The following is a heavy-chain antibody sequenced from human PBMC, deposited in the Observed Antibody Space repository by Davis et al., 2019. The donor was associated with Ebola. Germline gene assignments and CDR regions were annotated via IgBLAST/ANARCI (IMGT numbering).Heavy chain of an antibody. CDR1: GGSVSSSSYY. V-gene: IGHV4-39*07. D-gene: IGHD2-8*02. CDR2: IYHNGRT. J-gene: IGHJ6*02. CDR3: ARAYCFGDVCLMDYYGMDV. Sequence: SETLSLTCNVSGGSVSSSSYYWGWIRPPPGKGLEWFGTIYHNGRTYYNPSLKSRVTISADMSKNQFSLKLRSVTAADTAVYYCARAYCFGDVCLMDYYGMDVWGQGTTVTVSS.